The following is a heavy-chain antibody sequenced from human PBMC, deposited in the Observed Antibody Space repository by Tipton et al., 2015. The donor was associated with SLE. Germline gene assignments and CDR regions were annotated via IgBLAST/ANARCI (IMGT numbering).Heavy chain of an antibody. Sequence: LSLTCAVYGGSFSSYEMNWVRQAPGKGLEWVSYISSSGSTIYYAASVKGRFTISRDNAKNSLSLQMNSLRAEDTAVYYCARVGDGYNVMDVWGKGTTVTVSS. V-gene: IGHV3-48*03. CDR1: GGSFSSYE. J-gene: IGHJ6*04. CDR2: ISSSGSTI. CDR3: ARVGDGYNVMDV. D-gene: IGHD5-24*01.